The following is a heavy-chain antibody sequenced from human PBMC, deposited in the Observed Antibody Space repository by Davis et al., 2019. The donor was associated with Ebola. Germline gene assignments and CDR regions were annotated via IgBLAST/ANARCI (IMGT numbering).Heavy chain of an antibody. CDR1: GFAFTNYV. Sequence: GESLKISCAASGFAFTNYVMNRVRPAPGKGLEWVANIRPDGSEVQYVDGMRGRFTVSRDNARNSLFLQMNSLRVEDTAVYYCSRFSRSNGWADWGQGTLVTVSS. CDR2: IRPDGSEV. J-gene: IGHJ4*02. CDR3: SRFSRSNGWAD. V-gene: IGHV3-7*01. D-gene: IGHD6-19*01.